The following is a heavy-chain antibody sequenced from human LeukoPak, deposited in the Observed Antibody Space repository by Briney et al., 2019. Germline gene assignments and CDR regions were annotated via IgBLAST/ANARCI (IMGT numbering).Heavy chain of an antibody. J-gene: IGHJ4*02. D-gene: IGHD2-2*01. CDR1: GLTFTDFW. CDR3: SGRDSSRSPRGF. Sequence: PGGSLRLSCAASGLTFTDFWMNWVRLAPGRGLEWLANIKPDGNEKYYVDSVKGRFAISRDNAKNEVYLEMNSLRAEDTGVYYCSGRDSSRSPRGFWGQGTLVSVSS. CDR2: IKPDGNEK. V-gene: IGHV3-7*01.